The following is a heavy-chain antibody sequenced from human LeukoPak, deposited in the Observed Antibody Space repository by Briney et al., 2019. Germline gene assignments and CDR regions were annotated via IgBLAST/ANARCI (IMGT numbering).Heavy chain of an antibody. CDR2: ISAYNGNT. J-gene: IGHJ6*03. CDR3: ERDQSHDYGYYYYYYMDV. Sequence: ASVTVSFTSSVYTFTIYGISWVRHAPGQGLEWIGWISAYNGNTNYAHKHQGRVTMTTDTSTSTAYMELRSLRSDHTAVYYCERDQSHDYGYYYYYYMDVWGKGTTVTVSS. CDR1: VYTFTIYG. V-gene: IGHV1-18*01. D-gene: IGHD4-17*01.